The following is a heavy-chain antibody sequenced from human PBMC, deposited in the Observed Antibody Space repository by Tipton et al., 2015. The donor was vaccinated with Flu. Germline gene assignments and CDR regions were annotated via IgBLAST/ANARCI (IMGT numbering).Heavy chain of an antibody. CDR3: AGSRSRWAFDI. CDR2: LGYSGDGT. J-gene: IGHJ3*02. CDR1: EFTFSSYD. V-gene: IGHV3-23*01. Sequence: SLRLSCAASEFTFSSYDMSWVRHAPGKGLEWVSSLGYSGDGTTYADSVKGQFTISRDNSKNTLYLQMNSLRDEDTAVYYCAGSRSRWAFDIWGQGTMVTV. D-gene: IGHD3-16*02.